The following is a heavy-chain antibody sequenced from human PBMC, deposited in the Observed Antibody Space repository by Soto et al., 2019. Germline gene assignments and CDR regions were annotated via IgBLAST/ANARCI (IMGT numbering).Heavy chain of an antibody. CDR1: GFTFSNYA. CDR3: ARDRNMAAADLYYFDY. J-gene: IGHJ4*02. CDR2: ISASGGST. V-gene: IGHV3-23*01. Sequence: GSLRLSCIASGFTFSNYAMNLVLQAPGKGLEWVSGISASGGSTYYAYSVKCRFTISRDNSKNTLYLQMDSLRAEDTAIYYCARDRNMAAADLYYFDYWGQGTLVTVSS. D-gene: IGHD6-13*01.